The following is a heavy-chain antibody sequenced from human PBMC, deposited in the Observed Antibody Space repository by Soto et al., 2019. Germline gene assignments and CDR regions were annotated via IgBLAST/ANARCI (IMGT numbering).Heavy chain of an antibody. J-gene: IGHJ6*02. D-gene: IGHD6-19*01. CDR2: ISGSSDST. CDR3: SKGGLGYYYHYGLDV. V-gene: IGHV3-23*01. Sequence: GSLRLSCAASGFTFSNHAMSWVRQAPGKGLEWVSIISGSSDSTHYADSVKGRFTISRDNSKNTLYLQMNSLRAEDTAAYYCSKGGLGYYYHYGLDVWGQGTTVTVSS. CDR1: GFTFSNHA.